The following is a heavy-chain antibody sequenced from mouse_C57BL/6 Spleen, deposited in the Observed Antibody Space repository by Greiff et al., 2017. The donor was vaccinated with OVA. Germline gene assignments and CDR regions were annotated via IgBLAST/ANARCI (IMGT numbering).Heavy chain of an antibody. CDR2: FYPGSGSI. D-gene: IGHD4-1*01. J-gene: IGHJ4*01. CDR3: ARHEDAGVGPYYYAMDY. Sequence: VQLQQSGAELVKPGASVKLSCKASGYTFTEYTIHWVKQRSGQGLEWIGWFYPGSGSIKYNEKFKDKATLTADKSSSTVYMELSRLTSEDSAVYFCARHEDAGVGPYYYAMDYWGQGTSVTVSS. CDR1: GYTFTEYT. V-gene: IGHV1-62-2*01.